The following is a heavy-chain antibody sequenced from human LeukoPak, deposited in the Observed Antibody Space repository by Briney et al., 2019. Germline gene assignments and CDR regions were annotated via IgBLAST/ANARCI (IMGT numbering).Heavy chain of an antibody. V-gene: IGHV4-31*03. CDR2: IYYSGSS. J-gene: IGHJ4*02. Sequence: PSVTLSLTCTVSGGSISSGAYYWNWIGQHPGKGLEWIGYIYYSGSSYYNPSLKSRVAISLDTSKNQFSLELSSVTAADTAVYYCARVGTYQFDYWGQGTLVTVSS. CDR1: GGSISSGAYY. CDR3: ARVGTYQFDY. D-gene: IGHD1-1*01.